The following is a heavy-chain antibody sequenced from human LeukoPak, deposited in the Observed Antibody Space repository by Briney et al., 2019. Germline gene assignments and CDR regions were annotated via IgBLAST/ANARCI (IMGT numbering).Heavy chain of an antibody. CDR1: GFTFSSYW. CDR2: IKQDGSEK. CDR3: ARDRKGYYFDY. Sequence: GGSLRLSCAASGFTFSSYWLSRVRPAPGKGLEWVANIKQDGSEKYYVDSVKGRFTISRDNAKNSLYLQMNSLRAEDTAVYYCARDRKGYYFDYWGQGTLVTVSS. V-gene: IGHV3-7*03. J-gene: IGHJ4*02.